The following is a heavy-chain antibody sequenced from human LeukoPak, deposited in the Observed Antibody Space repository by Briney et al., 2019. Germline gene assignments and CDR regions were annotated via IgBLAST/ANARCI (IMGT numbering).Heavy chain of an antibody. CDR1: GFPFSTYS. D-gene: IGHD3-22*01. CDR2: ISSSSRYI. J-gene: IGHJ4*02. CDR3: ARDHRRYYDSSGYQDY. V-gene: IGHV3-21*01. Sequence: GGSLRLSCAASGFPFSTYSMNWVRQAPGKGLEWVSSISSSSRYIYYADSVKGRFTISRDNAKNSLYLQMNSLRAEDTAVYYCARDHRRYYDSSGYQDYWGEGGLVTASS.